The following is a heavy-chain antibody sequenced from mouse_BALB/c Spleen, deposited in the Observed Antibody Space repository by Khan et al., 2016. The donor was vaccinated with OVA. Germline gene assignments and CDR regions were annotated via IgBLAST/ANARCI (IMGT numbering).Heavy chain of an antibody. CDR1: GFTFSSFA. D-gene: IGHD2-2*01. V-gene: IGHV5-9-3*01. CDR3: ARSLVDYYAMDY. CDR2: ISTGGPYT. Sequence: EVELVESGGGVVKPGGPLKLPCSASGFTFSSFAMSWARQTQEKRLECVATISTGGPYTSYPDSVRGRFTISRDNARNTLYLQMSSLRSEDTVMYYCARSLVDYYAMDYWGQGTSVTVSS. J-gene: IGHJ4*01.